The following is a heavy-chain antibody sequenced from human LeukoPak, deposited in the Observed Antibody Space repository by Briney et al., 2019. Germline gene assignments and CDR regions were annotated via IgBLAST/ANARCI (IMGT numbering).Heavy chain of an antibody. J-gene: IGHJ3*02. V-gene: IGHV3-30-3*01. Sequence: PGRSLRLSCAASGFTFSSYAMHWVRQAPGKGLEWVAVISYDGSNKYYADSVKGRFTISRDNSKNTLYLQMNSLRAEDTAVYYCARDSIAVYAFDIWGQGTMVTVSS. CDR3: ARDSIAVYAFDI. CDR1: GFTFSSYA. CDR2: ISYDGSNK. D-gene: IGHD6-19*01.